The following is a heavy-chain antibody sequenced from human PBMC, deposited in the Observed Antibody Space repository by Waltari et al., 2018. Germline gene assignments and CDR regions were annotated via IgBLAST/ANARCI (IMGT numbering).Heavy chain of an antibody. V-gene: IGHV1-2*06. CDR1: GYTFTKYH. J-gene: IGHJ4*02. D-gene: IGHD1-1*01. CDR2: INPKSGDA. Sequence: QVKLVQSGAEVKKPGASVRVSCKASGYTFTKYHIHWVRQAPGQGLEWMGRINPKSGDANYTQPFQGRVIMTRDTSINTAYLEVTGLTSDDTAIFYCATANILGIGTFDYWGQGTLVSVSS. CDR3: ATANILGIGTFDY.